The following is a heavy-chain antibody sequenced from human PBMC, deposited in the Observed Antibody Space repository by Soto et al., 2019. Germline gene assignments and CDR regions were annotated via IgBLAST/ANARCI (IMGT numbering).Heavy chain of an antibody. CDR1: GFTFSSYA. Sequence: GGSLRLSCAASGFTFSSYAMHWVRQAPGKGLERVAVKSYDGSNKYYADSVKGQFTISRDNSKNTLYLQMNSLRAEDTAVYYCARDWEQLVPYYYYYGMDVWGQGTTVTVSS. V-gene: IGHV3-30-3*01. CDR2: KSYDGSNK. J-gene: IGHJ6*02. CDR3: ARDWEQLVPYYYYYGMDV. D-gene: IGHD6-13*01.